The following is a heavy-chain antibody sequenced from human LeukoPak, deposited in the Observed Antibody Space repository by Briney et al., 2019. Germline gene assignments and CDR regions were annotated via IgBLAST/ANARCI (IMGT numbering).Heavy chain of an antibody. CDR2: ISYDGSNK. CDR1: GFTFSSYA. V-gene: IGHV3-30-3*01. CDR3: ARDPSSSSFRLVGYYYGMDV. J-gene: IGHJ6*02. D-gene: IGHD6-6*01. Sequence: PGGSLRLSCAASGFTFSSYAMHRVRQAPGRGLEWVAVISYDGSNKYYADSVKGRFTISRDNSKNTLYLQMNSLRAEDTAVYYCARDPSSSSFRLVGYYYGMDVWGQGTTVTVSS.